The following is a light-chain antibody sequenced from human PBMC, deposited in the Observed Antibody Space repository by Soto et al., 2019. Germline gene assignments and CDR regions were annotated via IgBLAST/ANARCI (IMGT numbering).Light chain of an antibody. CDR3: DHDNTQSFT. Sequence: DIQLIQSPATLSASVGDRITITCRASENIFKFLAWYQQRSGSAPNLLIYAASDLESGVPPRFSGSGSGTEFNSTIDNLQPDDFSTSYCDHDNTQSFTFVGGTKV. CDR2: AAS. J-gene: IGKJ4*01. V-gene: IGKV1-5*01. CDR1: ENIFKF.